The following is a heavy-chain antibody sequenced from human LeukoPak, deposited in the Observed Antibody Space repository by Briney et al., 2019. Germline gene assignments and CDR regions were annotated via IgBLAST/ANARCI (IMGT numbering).Heavy chain of an antibody. CDR1: GFTFSSYS. CDR3: ARDSASGGYRHAFNM. D-gene: IGHD1-26*01. V-gene: IGHV3-48*02. J-gene: IGHJ3*02. Sequence: GGSLRLSCAASGFTFSSYSMNWVRQAPGKGLEWVSYISRSSSTIYYADSVKGRFTISRDDAKNSLYLQMNRLRDEQTAVYYCARDSASGGYRHAFNMWGQGTMVTVSS. CDR2: ISRSSSTI.